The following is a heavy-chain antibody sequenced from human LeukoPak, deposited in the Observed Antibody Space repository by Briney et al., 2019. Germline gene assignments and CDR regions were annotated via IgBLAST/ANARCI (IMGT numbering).Heavy chain of an antibody. CDR2: ISYDVINK. V-gene: IGHV3-30*18. Sequence: PGGSLRLSCAASGFTFSSYGMHWVRQAPGKGLEWVAVISYDVINKYYADSVEGRFTISRDNSKNTLYLQMNSLRAEDTALYYCAKDRGFGQFLWGNDYWGQGTLVTVSS. CDR1: GFTFSSYG. CDR3: AKDRGFGQFLWGNDY. D-gene: IGHD3-10*01. J-gene: IGHJ4*02.